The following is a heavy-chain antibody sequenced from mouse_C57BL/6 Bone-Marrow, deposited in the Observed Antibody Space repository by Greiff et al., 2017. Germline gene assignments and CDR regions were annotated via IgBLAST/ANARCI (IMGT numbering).Heavy chain of an antibody. D-gene: IGHD1-1*01. J-gene: IGHJ2*01. V-gene: IGHV1-61*01. CDR1: GYTFTSYW. CDR2: IYPSDSET. Sequence: VQLQQPGAELVRPGSSVKLSCKASGYTFTSYWMDWVKQRPGQGLEWIGNIYPSDSETHYNQKFKDKATLTVDKSSSTAYMQLSSLTSEDSAVYYCARNPCDYGSSLGYWGQGTTLTVSS. CDR3: ARNPCDYGSSLGY.